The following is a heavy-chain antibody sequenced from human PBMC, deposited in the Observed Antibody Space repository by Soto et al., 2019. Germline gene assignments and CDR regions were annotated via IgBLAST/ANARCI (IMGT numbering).Heavy chain of an antibody. CDR3: ARGNLSFDFDS. CDR2: ISRDGSNS. V-gene: IGHV3-30*03. CDR1: GFSFGSFG. J-gene: IGHJ4*02. Sequence: QIQLVESGGGVVQPGGSLRLSCSASGFSFGSFGMHWVRQAPGEGLEWVAFISRDGSNSFYGDSVKGRFTLSRDNSRNTVYLQMSNTRDEDTALYYCARGNLSFDFDSWGQGTLVIVSS.